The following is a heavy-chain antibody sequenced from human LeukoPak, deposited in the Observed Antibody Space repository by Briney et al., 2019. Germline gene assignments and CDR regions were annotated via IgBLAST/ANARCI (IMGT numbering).Heavy chain of an antibody. CDR1: GFTFSYYW. J-gene: IGHJ4*02. CDR2: IKQDGSEK. Sequence: GGSLRLSCAASGFTFSYYWMSWVRQPPGKGLEWVANIKQDGSEKYYVDSVKGRFTISRDNAKNSLYLQMNSLRAEDTAVYYCAKGTIVVVTAILGYWGQGTLVTVSS. CDR3: AKGTIVVVTAILGY. D-gene: IGHD2-21*02. V-gene: IGHV3-7*05.